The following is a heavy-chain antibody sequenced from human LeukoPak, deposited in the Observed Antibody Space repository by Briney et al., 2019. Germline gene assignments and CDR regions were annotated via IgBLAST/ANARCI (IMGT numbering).Heavy chain of an antibody. CDR1: GFTFRTSW. V-gene: IGHV3-7*01. J-gene: IGHJ4*02. D-gene: IGHD3-10*01. Sequence: GGSLRLSCAASGFTFRTSWMTWVHQAPGKGLEWVAHINQDGSGKYYVDSVQGRFTISRDNAEDSLYLQINSLRVDDTAVYYCARGHYGRDYWGQGTLVTVSS. CDR3: ARGHYGRDY. CDR2: INQDGSGK.